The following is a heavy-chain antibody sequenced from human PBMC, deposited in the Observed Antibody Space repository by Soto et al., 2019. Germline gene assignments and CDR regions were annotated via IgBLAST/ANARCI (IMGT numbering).Heavy chain of an antibody. Sequence: GESLKISCKGSGYSFTSYWIGWVRQMPGKGLEWMGIIYPGDSDTRYSPSFQGQVTISADKSISTAYLQWSSLKASDTAMYYCARQYYGSGSYYPLDYWGQGTLVTVSS. CDR1: GYSFTSYW. J-gene: IGHJ4*02. V-gene: IGHV5-51*01. CDR2: IYPGDSDT. CDR3: ARQYYGSGSYYPLDY. D-gene: IGHD3-10*01.